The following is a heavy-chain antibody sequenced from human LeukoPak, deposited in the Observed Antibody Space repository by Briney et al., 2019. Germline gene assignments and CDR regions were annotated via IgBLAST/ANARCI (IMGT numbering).Heavy chain of an antibody. D-gene: IGHD6-19*01. J-gene: IGHJ4*02. V-gene: IGHV3-30*04. Sequence: GGSLRLSCAASGFTFSSYAMHWVRQAPGKGLEWVAVISYDGGNKYYADSVKGRFTISRDNSKNTLYLQMNSLRAEDTAVYYCAKGGSGWYGLWLDYWGQGTLVIVSS. CDR2: ISYDGGNK. CDR3: AKGGSGWYGLWLDY. CDR1: GFTFSSYA.